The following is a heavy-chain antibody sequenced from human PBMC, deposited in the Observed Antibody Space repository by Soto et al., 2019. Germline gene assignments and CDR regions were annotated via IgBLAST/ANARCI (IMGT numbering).Heavy chain of an antibody. CDR2: INPNSGNI. CDR3: ARGRASGSYYLLDY. J-gene: IGHJ4*02. CDR1: GDTFTTYD. D-gene: IGHD3-10*01. V-gene: IGHV1-8*01. Sequence: ASVKVSCKASGDTFTTYDINWVRQATGHGLEWMGWINPNSGNIGYAQRFQGRVTMTRDTAIRTAYMEVSSLRSDDTAVYYCARGRASGSYYLLDYWGQGTLVAVSS.